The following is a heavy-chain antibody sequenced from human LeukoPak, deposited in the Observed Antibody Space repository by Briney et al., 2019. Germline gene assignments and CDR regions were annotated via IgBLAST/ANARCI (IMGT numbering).Heavy chain of an antibody. D-gene: IGHD5-18*01. J-gene: IGHJ5*02. V-gene: IGHV3-7*05. CDR2: IKQDGSEK. CDR1: GFTFSSYW. CDR3: ARDRGYSYGYNWFDP. Sequence: GGSLGLSCAASGFTFSSYWMSWVRQAPGKGLEWVANIKQDGSEKYYVDSVKGRFTISRDNAKNSLYLQMNSLRAEDTAVYHCARDRGYSYGYNWFDPWGQGTLVTVSS.